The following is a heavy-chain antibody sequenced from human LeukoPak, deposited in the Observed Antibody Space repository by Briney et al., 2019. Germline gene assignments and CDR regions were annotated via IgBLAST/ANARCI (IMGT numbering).Heavy chain of an antibody. J-gene: IGHJ6*02. D-gene: IGHD1-14*01. CDR2: INAGNGNT. V-gene: IGHV1-3*01. CDR3: AREVRVENPPARSMDV. Sequence: ASVNVPCTASGYTFTSYAMHWVRQAPGQRLEWMGWINAGNGNTRYSQKLQGRVTITRDTSANTVYMELSSLRSGDTAVYYCAREVRVENPPARSMDVWGQGTTVTVSS. CDR1: GYTFTSYA.